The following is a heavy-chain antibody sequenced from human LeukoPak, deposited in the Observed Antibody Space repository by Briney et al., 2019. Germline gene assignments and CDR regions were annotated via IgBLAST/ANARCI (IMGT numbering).Heavy chain of an antibody. CDR2: IKQDGSEK. V-gene: IGHV3-7*01. CDR3: ARSLWPEDY. Sequence: QPGGSLRLSCTASGFTFVTYWMSWVRQAPGKGLEWVANIKQDGSEKNYVDSVKGRFTISRDNAKNSLYLQMNSLRADDTAVYYCARSLWPEDYWGQGTLVTVSS. J-gene: IGHJ4*02. CDR1: GFTFVTYW. D-gene: IGHD2/OR15-2a*01.